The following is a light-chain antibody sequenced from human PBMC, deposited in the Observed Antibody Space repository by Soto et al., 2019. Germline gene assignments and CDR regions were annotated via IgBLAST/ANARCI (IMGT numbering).Light chain of an antibody. CDR2: AAS. J-gene: IGKJ2*01. CDR3: QQCYSTPYT. CDR1: QSISNY. V-gene: IGKV1-39*01. Sequence: DIQMTQSPSSLSASVRDRVPITCRASQSISNYLNWYQQKPGKAPKLLIYAASSLEIGVPSRFSGSGSGTDFTLTISSLQPEDFAIYYCQQCYSTPYTFGQGTKLEIK.